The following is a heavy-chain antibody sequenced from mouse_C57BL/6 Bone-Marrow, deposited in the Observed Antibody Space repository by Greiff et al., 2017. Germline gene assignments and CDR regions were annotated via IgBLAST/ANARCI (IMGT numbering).Heavy chain of an antibody. D-gene: IGHD4-1*01. Sequence: EVKLVESVAELVRPGASVKLSCTASGFNIKNNYMHWVKQRPEQGLEWIGRIDPANGNTKYTPKFQGKATITADPSSNTAYLQLSSLTSEDTALYYCASANWDYCDDWGQGSTLTVSS. CDR1: GFNIKNNY. V-gene: IGHV14-3*01. CDR2: IDPANGNT. J-gene: IGHJ2*01. CDR3: ASANWDYCDD.